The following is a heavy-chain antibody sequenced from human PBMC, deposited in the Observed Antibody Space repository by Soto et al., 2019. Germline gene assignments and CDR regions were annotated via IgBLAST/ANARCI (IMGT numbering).Heavy chain of an antibody. V-gene: IGHV1-69*13. J-gene: IGHJ6*02. CDR2: IIPIFGTA. CDR1: GGTFSSYA. D-gene: IGHD2-2*02. Sequence: SVKVSCKASGGTFSSYAISWVRQAPGQGLEWMGGIIPIFGTANYAQKFQGRVAITADESTSTAYMELSSLRSEDTAVYYCAREGGSTSCYRCHYGMDVWGQGTTVTVSS. CDR3: AREGGSTSCYRCHYGMDV.